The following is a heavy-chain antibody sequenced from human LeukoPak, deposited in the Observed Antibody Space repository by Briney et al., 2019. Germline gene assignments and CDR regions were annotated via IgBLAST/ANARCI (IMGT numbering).Heavy chain of an antibody. CDR2: INHSGST. D-gene: IGHD7-27*01. J-gene: IGHJ3*02. CDR1: GGSFSGYY. Sequence: PSETLSLTCAVYGGSFSGYYWSWLRQPPGKGLEWIGEINHSGSTYYNPSLKSRVTISVDRSKNQFSLKLSSVTAADTAVYYCARGAGEPSDAFDIWGQGTMVTVSS. V-gene: IGHV4-34*01. CDR3: ARGAGEPSDAFDI.